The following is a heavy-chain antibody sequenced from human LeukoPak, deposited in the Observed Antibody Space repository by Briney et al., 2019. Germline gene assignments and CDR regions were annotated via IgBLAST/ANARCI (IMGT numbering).Heavy chain of an antibody. CDR2: IIPIFGAA. CDR3: AVCAGSCGVYYFDY. V-gene: IGHV1-69*13. J-gene: IGHJ4*02. Sequence: SVKVSCKASGGTFSSYAISWVRQAPGQGLEWMGGIIPIFGAANYAQKFQGRVTITADESTSTAYMELSSLRSEDTAVYYCAVCAGSCGVYYFDYWGQGTLVTVSS. D-gene: IGHD2-15*01. CDR1: GGTFSSYA.